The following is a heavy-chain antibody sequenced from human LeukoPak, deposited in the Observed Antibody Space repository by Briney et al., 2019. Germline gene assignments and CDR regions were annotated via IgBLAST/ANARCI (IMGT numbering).Heavy chain of an antibody. V-gene: IGHV3-33*01. CDR3: ARGQYSPDY. CDR1: GFTFSTYG. CDR2: IWYDGGNK. J-gene: IGHJ4*02. Sequence: GGSLRLSYAASGFTFSTYGMHWVRQAPGKGLEWVAVIWYDGGNKYYSDSVKGRFTISRDNSKNTVSLQMNSLRAGDTAVYYCARGQYSPDYWGQGTLVTVSS. D-gene: IGHD2-15*01.